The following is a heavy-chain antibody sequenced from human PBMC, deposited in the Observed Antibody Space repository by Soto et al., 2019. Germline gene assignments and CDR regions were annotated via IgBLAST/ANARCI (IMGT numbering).Heavy chain of an antibody. J-gene: IGHJ1*01. V-gene: IGHV3-7*04. CDR3: VREYCSGGSCSGYFQH. CDR1: GFTFSSYW. D-gene: IGHD2-15*01. Sequence: EVQLVASGGGLVQPGESLRLYCAASGFTFSSYWMTWVRQAPGKGLEWVANIKQDGSEKYYVDSVNDRFTISRDNAKNSLFLQMNSLRAEDTAVYYCVREYCSGGSCSGYFQHLGQGTLVTVSS. CDR2: IKQDGSEK.